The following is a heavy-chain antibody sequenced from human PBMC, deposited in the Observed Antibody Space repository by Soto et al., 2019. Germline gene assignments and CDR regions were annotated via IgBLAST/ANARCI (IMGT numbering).Heavy chain of an antibody. D-gene: IGHD2-2*01. Sequence: QVQLVESGGGLVQPGRSLRLSCAASGFTFSTYSMHWVRQAPGKGLEWVAVVSSDGSRTYYADSVKGRFTISRDNSKNTVFMQMNSLRAEDTAVYYCARDVWHCGSNICYFYGMDVWGQGTTVTVSS. CDR1: GFTFSTYS. J-gene: IGHJ6*02. CDR2: VSSDGSRT. CDR3: ARDVWHCGSNICYFYGMDV. V-gene: IGHV3-30-3*01.